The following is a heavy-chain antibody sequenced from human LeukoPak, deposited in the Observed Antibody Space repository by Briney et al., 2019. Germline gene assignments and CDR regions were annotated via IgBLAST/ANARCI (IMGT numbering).Heavy chain of an antibody. CDR2: ISWNSGSI. CDR1: GFTFDDYA. D-gene: IGHD6-13*01. Sequence: GRSLRLSCAASGFTFDDYAMHWVRQAPGKGLEWVSGISWNSGSIGYADSVKGRFTISRDNAKNSLYLQMNSLRAEDTALYYRAKDRGIAAARPYYYYGMDVWGQGTTVTVSS. V-gene: IGHV3-9*01. J-gene: IGHJ6*02. CDR3: AKDRGIAAARPYYYYGMDV.